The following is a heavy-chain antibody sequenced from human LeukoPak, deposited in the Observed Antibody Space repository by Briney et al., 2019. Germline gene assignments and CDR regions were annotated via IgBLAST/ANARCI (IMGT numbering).Heavy chain of an antibody. V-gene: IGHV3-23*01. CDR1: GFVFSNFA. D-gene: IGHD3-10*01. Sequence: GGALRRSCAASGFVFSNFAMSWVRQAPGKGLEWISTVSGSGGSTYYADSVKGRFTISRDNSQNTLSLQMNSLRAEDTAVYYCAKDPYYFGSGSYAHYYMDVWGKGTTATISS. CDR3: AKDPYYFGSGSYAHYYMDV. J-gene: IGHJ6*03. CDR2: VSGSGGST.